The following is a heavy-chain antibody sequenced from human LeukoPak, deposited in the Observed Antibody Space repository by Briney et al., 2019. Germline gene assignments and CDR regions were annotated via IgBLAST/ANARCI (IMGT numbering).Heavy chain of an antibody. CDR3: ARDLGYGHYYGMDV. J-gene: IGHJ6*02. V-gene: IGHV3-30-3*01. Sequence: SCKASGGTFSSYAMHWVRQAPGKGLEWVAVISYDGSNKYYADSVKGRFTISRDNSKNTLYLQMNSLRAEDTAVYYCARDLGYGHYYGMDVWGQGTTVIVSS. D-gene: IGHD7-27*01. CDR1: GGTFSSYA. CDR2: ISYDGSNK.